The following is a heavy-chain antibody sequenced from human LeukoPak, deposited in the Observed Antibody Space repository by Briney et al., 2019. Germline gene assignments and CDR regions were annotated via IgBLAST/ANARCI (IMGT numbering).Heavy chain of an antibody. CDR3: ARVLRHFDWLFRQSYFDY. V-gene: IGHV1-2*06. CDR1: GYTFTGYY. D-gene: IGHD3-9*01. Sequence: GASVKVSCKASGYTFTGYYMHWVRQAPGQGLEWMGRINPNSGGTNCAQKFQGRVTMTRDTSISTAYMELSRLRSDDTAVYYCARVLRHFDWLFRQSYFDYWGQGTLVTVSS. CDR2: INPNSGGT. J-gene: IGHJ4*02.